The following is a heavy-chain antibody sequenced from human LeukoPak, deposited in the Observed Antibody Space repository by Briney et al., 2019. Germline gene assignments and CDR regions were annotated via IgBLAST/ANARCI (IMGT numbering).Heavy chain of an antibody. J-gene: IGHJ6*02. CDR3: AKANWGGDYYFYYGLDV. Sequence: GGSLRLSCAASGFTFSSYAMSWVRQAPGKGLEWVSVISGNGGSTYYADSVKGRFTISRDNSKSTLYLQMNSLRADDTAVYYCAKANWGGDYYFYYGLDVWGQGTTVTVSS. CDR1: GFTFSSYA. D-gene: IGHD7-27*01. CDR2: ISGNGGST. V-gene: IGHV3-23*01.